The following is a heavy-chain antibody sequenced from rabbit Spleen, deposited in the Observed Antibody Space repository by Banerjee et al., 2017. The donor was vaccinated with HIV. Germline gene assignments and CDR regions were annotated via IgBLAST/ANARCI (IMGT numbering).Heavy chain of an antibody. J-gene: IGHJ3*01. CDR2: IYTGDGST. V-gene: IGHV1S45*01. CDR1: GFDLSTYYH. CDR3: ARRLHSNGDV. D-gene: IGHD6-1*01. Sequence: QEQLEESGGGLVKPEGSLTLTCKASGFDLSTYYHISWVRQAPGKGLEWIGCIYTGDGSTWYASWAKGRFTISKTSTTVTLQMTSLTVADTATYFCARRLHSNGDVWGPGTLVTVS.